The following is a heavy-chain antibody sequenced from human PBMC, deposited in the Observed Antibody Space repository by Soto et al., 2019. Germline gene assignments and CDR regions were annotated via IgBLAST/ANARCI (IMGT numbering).Heavy chain of an antibody. CDR3: ARASSGYYYYYYYYYGMDV. J-gene: IGHJ6*02. V-gene: IGHV1-8*01. CDR1: GYTFPSYD. CDR2: MNPNSGNT. Sequence: ASVKVSCKASGYTFPSYDINWVRQATGQGLEWMGWMNPNSGNTGYAQKFQGRVTMTRNTSISTAYMELSSLRSEDTAVYYCARASSGYYYYYYYYYGMDVWGQGTTVTVSS. D-gene: IGHD3-22*01.